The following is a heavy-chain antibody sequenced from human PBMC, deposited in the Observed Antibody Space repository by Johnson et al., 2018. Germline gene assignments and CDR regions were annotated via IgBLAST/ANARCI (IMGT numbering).Heavy chain of an antibody. V-gene: IGHV3-64*07. CDR1: GFMFSRYG. J-gene: IGHJ3*02. CDR2: ISGNGAIT. Sequence: VQLVESGGGLAQPGGSLRLSCAASGFMFSRYGLHWVRQAPGKGLEYVSAISGNGAITYYADSVKGRFTISRDNSKNTLFLQMGSLRVEDTARYYCTSDAFDIWGPGTMVTVSS. CDR3: TSDAFDI.